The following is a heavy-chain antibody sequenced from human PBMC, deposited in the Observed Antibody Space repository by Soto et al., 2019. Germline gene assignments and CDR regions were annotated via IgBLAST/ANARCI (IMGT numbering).Heavy chain of an antibody. CDR3: AKDRGWCRQQLVPYHGMDV. J-gene: IGHJ6*02. V-gene: IGHV3-30*18. D-gene: IGHD6-13*01. CDR1: GFTFSSYG. CDR2: ISYDGSNK. Sequence: GGSLRLSCAASGFTFSSYGMHWVRQAPGKGLEWVAVISYDGSNKYYADSVKGRFTISRDNSKNTLYLQMNSLRAEDTAVYYCAKDRGWCRQQLVPYHGMDVWGQGTTVTVSS.